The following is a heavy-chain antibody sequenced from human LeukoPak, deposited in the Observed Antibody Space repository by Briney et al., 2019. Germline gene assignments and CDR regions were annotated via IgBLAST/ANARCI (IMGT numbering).Heavy chain of an antibody. Sequence: GGCLRLSCTASVFTFSSYSMTWVRQAPGKGLKWVSTITTGDGNTYYADSVKGRFTVSRDDSKNTLYLQMNSLRAEDTAVYYCAKDGGLWVSAHWGDSWGRGTLVTVSS. D-gene: IGHD7-27*01. CDR1: VFTFSSYS. J-gene: IGHJ4*02. CDR2: ITTGDGNT. V-gene: IGHV3-23*01. CDR3: AKDGGLWVSAHWGDS.